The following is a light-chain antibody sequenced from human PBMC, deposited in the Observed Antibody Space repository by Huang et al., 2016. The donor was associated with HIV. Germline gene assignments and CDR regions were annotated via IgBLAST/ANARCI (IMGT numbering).Light chain of an antibody. CDR2: GAS. Sequence: EIEMTQSPVTLSVSPGERATLSCRASQSVSSNLAWYQQKPGQAPRLLIYGASTRATGIPARFSGSVSGTDFTLTISSLQSEDFAVYYCQQYNNWPRGTFGQGTKVDIK. CDR3: QQYNNWPRGT. J-gene: IGKJ1*01. CDR1: QSVSSN. V-gene: IGKV3-15*01.